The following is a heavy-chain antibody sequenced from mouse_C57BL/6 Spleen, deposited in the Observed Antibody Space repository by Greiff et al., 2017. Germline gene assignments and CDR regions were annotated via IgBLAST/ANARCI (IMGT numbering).Heavy chain of an antibody. V-gene: IGHV5-4*03. D-gene: IGHD2-1*01. CDR1: GFTFSSYA. Sequence: EVKLVESGGGLVKPGGSLKLSCAASGFTFSSYAMSWVRQTPEKRLEWVATISDGGSYTYYPDNVKGRFTISRDNAKNNLYLQMSHLKSENTAMYYCASLYGNYSYAMDYWGQGTSVTVSS. J-gene: IGHJ4*01. CDR2: ISDGGSYT. CDR3: ASLYGNYSYAMDY.